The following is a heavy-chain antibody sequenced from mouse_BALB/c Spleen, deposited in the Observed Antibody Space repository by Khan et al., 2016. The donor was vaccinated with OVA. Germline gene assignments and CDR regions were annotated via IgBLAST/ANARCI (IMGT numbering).Heavy chain of an antibody. Sequence: VQLKQSGPDLVKPGASVKISCKASGYSFTVYYMTWVKQSHGKSPEWIGRVNPNNGDTNYNQNFKGKATLTVDKSSNTAYMELRSLTSEDSAVFYCAKGYEFFPYWGQGTLVTVSA. CDR3: AKGYEFFPY. V-gene: IGHV1-26*01. CDR1: GYSFTVYY. CDR2: VNPNNGDT. D-gene: IGHD2-12*01. J-gene: IGHJ3*01.